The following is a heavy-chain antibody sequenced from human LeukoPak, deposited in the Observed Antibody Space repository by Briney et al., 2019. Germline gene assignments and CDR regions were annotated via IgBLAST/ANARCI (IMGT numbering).Heavy chain of an antibody. CDR1: GYTFTGYY. V-gene: IGHV1-2*02. Sequence: ASVKVSCKASGYTFTGYYMHWVRQAPGQGLEWMGWINPNSGGTNYAQKFQGRVTMTRDTSISTAYMELSRLRSDDTAVYYCARVRSHKGDAFDIWGQGTMVTVSS. CDR2: INPNSGGT. J-gene: IGHJ3*02. CDR3: ARVRSHKGDAFDI.